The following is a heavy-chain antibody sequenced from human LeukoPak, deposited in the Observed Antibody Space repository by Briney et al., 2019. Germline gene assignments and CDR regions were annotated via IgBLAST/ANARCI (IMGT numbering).Heavy chain of an antibody. CDR1: GFTFNKYD. D-gene: IGHD2-2*01. V-gene: IGHV3-30*04. CDR2: ISFDATKE. Sequence: GGSLRLSCAASGFTFNKYDMHWVRQAPGTGVDWVAFISFDATKEHYADSVKGRFTISRDNTKQTVYLQKNNLKPEDTALYYCARKYTTSYYSIDYWGQGTLVTVSS. J-gene: IGHJ4*02. CDR3: ARKYTTSYYSIDY.